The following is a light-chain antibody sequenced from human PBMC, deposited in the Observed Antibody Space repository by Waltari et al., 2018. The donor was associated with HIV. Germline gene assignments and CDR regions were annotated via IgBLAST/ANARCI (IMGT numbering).Light chain of an antibody. CDR3: MQSMKLPLT. Sequence: IVMTQTPLSLSVTPGQPASISCKSSESLLHSDGKNYLFWYLQKAGQPPQLLIFEVSTRFSGVPDRFSGSGSGTDFTLRISRVEAGDVGIYYCMQSMKLPLTFGQGTRLDIK. J-gene: IGKJ5*01. V-gene: IGKV2D-29*01. CDR1: ESLLHSDGKNY. CDR2: EVS.